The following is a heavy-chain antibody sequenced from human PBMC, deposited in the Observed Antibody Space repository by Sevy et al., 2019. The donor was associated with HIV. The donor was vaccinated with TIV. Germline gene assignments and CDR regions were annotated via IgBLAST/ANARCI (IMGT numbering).Heavy chain of an antibody. CDR1: GGSISSYY. J-gene: IGHJ4*02. D-gene: IGHD1-26*01. CDR2: IYYSGST. Sequence: PETLSLTCTVSGGSISSYYWSWIRQPPGKGLEWIGYIYYSGSTNYNPSLKSRVTISVDTSKNQFSLKLSSVTAADTAVYYCARGGLASLKLVPFDYWGQGTLVTVSS. V-gene: IGHV4-59*01. CDR3: ARGGLASLKLVPFDY.